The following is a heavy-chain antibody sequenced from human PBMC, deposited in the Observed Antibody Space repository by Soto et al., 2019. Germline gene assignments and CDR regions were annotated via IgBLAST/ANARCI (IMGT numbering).Heavy chain of an antibody. CDR2: IKGDGSKI. J-gene: IGHJ3*02. CDR1: GFTFSRSW. CDR3: ARDLSPSFSDTFYDAVDI. V-gene: IGHV3-7*04. Sequence: EVQLVESGGGLVQPGESLRLSCVASGFTFSRSWMTWVRQAPGKGLEWVANIKGDGSKIHYVDSVKGRFTISRDSARNSLYQQINMLRVEATAVYYCARDLSPSFSDTFYDAVDIWGQGKVVTVSS. D-gene: IGHD3-16*01.